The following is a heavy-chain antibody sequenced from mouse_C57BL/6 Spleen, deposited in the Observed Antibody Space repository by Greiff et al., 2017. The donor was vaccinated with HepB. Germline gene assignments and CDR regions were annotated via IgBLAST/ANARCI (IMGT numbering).Heavy chain of an antibody. D-gene: IGHD2-4*01. CDR1: GFTFSDYG. Sequence: VQLKESGGGLVKPGGSLKLSCAASGFTFSDYGMHWVRQAPEKGLEWVAYISSGSSTIYYADTVKGRFTISRDNAKNTLFLQMTSLRSEDTAMYYCARLGDYEGWYFDVWGTGTTVTVSS. V-gene: IGHV5-17*01. CDR3: ARLGDYEGWYFDV. J-gene: IGHJ1*03. CDR2: ISSGSSTI.